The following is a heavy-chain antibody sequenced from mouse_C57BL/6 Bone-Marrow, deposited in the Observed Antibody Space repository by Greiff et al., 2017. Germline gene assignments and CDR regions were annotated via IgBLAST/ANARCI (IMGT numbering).Heavy chain of an antibody. Sequence: QVQLQQPGAELVMPGASVKLSCKASGYTFTSYWMHWVKQRPGQGLEWIGEIDPSDSYTTYNQKFKGKSTLTVDKSSSTAYMQLSSLTSEDSAVYYCASGYWYFDVWGTGTTVTVSS. CDR1: GYTFTSYW. CDR2: IDPSDSYT. CDR3: ASGYWYFDV. J-gene: IGHJ1*03. V-gene: IGHV1-69*01.